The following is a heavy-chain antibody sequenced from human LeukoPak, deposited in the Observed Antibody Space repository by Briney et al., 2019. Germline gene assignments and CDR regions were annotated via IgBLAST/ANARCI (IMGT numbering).Heavy chain of an antibody. CDR3: AKFATVTTPNWIDP. Sequence: SETLSLTCTVSGGSISSGSYYWSWIRQPAGKGLEWIGRIYTSGSTNYNPSLSGRVTMSVDTSKNQFSLKLTSVTAADTAVYYCAKFATVTTPNWIDPWGQGILVVVSS. V-gene: IGHV4-61*02. J-gene: IGHJ5*02. D-gene: IGHD4-17*01. CDR2: IYTSGST. CDR1: GGSISSGSYY.